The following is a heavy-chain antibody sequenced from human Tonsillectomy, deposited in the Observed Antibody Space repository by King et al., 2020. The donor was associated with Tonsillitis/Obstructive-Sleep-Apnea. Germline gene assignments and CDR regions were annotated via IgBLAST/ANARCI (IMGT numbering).Heavy chain of an antibody. CDR2: IYSGGST. CDR1: GFTVSSNH. CDR3: ARASIAAAGYYFDY. J-gene: IGHJ4*02. V-gene: IGHV3-53*01. D-gene: IGHD6-13*01. Sequence: VQLVESGGGLIQPGGSLRLSCAASGFTVSSNHMSWVRQAPGKGLEWVSVIYSGGSTYYADSVKGRFTISRDNSKNTLYLQMNSLRAEDTAVYYCARASIAAAGYYFDYWGQGTLVTVSS.